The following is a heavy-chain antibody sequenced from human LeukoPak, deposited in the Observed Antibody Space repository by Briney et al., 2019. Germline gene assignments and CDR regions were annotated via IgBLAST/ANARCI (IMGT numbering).Heavy chain of an antibody. CDR1: GFTFSSYA. V-gene: IGHV3-23*01. CDR3: AKPRVRGVSLGAFDI. J-gene: IGHJ3*02. D-gene: IGHD3-10*01. CDR2: ISGSGGST. Sequence: PGGSLRLSCAASGFTFSSYAMSWVRQPPGKGLEWVSAISGSGGSTYYADSVKGRFTISRDNSKNTLYLQLNSLRAEDTAVYYCAKPRVRGVSLGAFDIWGQGTMVTVSS.